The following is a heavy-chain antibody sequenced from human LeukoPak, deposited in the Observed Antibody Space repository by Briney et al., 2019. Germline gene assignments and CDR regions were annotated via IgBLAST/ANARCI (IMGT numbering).Heavy chain of an antibody. J-gene: IGHJ5*02. V-gene: IGHV4-31*03. CDR1: GGSISSGGYY. Sequence: PSQTLSLTCTVSGGSISSGGYYWSWIRQHPGKGLEWIGYIYYSGSTYYNPSLKSRVTISVDTSKNQFSLKLSSVTAADTAVYYCARRVNYYDSSNWFDPWGQGTLVTVSS. CDR3: ARRVNYYDSSNWFDP. CDR2: IYYSGST. D-gene: IGHD3-22*01.